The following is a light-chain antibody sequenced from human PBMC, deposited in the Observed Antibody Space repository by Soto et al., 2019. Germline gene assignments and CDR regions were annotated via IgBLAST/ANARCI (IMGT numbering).Light chain of an antibody. J-gene: IGLJ1*01. CDR2: KVS. Sequence: QSVLTQPASVSGSPGQSIAISCTGTSSDVGGYEFVSWYQQHPGKAPKLLISKVSNRPSGVSDRFSGSKSGNTASLTVSGLQAEDEADYYCSSYAGSSNVFGTGTKVTVL. CDR1: SSDVGGYEF. CDR3: SSYAGSSNV. V-gene: IGLV2-14*01.